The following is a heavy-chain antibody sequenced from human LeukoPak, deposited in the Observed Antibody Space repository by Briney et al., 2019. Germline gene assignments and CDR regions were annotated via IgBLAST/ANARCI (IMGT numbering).Heavy chain of an antibody. CDR2: MNPNSGNT. J-gene: IGHJ4*02. D-gene: IGHD3-22*01. CDR1: GYTFTSYD. V-gene: IGHV1-8*02. Sequence: ASVKVSCKASGYTFTSYDINWVRQATGQGLEWMGWMNPNSGNTGYAQKFQGRVTMTRNTSISTAYMELSSLRSEDTAVYYCASGYYYDSSGYLPDHYWGQGTLVTVSS. CDR3: ASGYYYDSSGYLPDHY.